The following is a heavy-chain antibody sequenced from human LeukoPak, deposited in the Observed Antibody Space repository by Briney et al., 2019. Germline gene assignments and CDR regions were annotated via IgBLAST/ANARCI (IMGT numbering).Heavy chain of an antibody. CDR3: ARDRGTYDFWSGLFDP. J-gene: IGHJ5*02. CDR1: RFTFSSYA. V-gene: IGHV3-7*05. D-gene: IGHD3-3*01. Sequence: PGGSLRLSCAASRFTFSSYAMSWVRQAPGKGLEWVANIKQDGSEKYYVDSVKGRFTISRNNAKNSLYLQMNSLRAEDTAVYYCARDRGTYDFWSGLFDPWGQGTLVTVSS. CDR2: IKQDGSEK.